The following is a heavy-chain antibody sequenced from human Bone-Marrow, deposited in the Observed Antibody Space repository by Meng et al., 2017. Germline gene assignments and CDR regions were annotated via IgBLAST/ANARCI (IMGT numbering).Heavy chain of an antibody. D-gene: IGHD6-13*01. Sequence: QVQLVQSGAEVTKPGASVKVSCKASGYTFTGYYMHWVRQAPGQGLEWMGWINPNSGGTNYAQKFQGWVTMIRDTSISTAYMELSRLRSDDTAVYYCAGRGIIAAAANFDYWGQGTLVTVSS. J-gene: IGHJ4*02. CDR3: AGRGIIAAAANFDY. CDR1: GYTFTGYY. CDR2: INPNSGGT. V-gene: IGHV1-2*04.